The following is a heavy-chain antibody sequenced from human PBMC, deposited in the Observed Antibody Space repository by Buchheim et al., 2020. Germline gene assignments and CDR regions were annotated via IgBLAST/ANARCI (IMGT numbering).Heavy chain of an antibody. Sequence: QVQLQESGPGLVKPSQTLSLTCTVSGGSISSGGYYWSWIRQHPGKGLEWIGYIYYSGSTYYNPSLKSRVTISVDTSKNQFSLKLSSVTAADTAVYYCARGGFVVVVAATRPYYYGMDVWGQGTT. CDR3: ARGGFVVVVAATRPYYYGMDV. J-gene: IGHJ6*02. CDR2: IYYSGST. CDR1: GGSISSGGYY. D-gene: IGHD2-15*01. V-gene: IGHV4-31*03.